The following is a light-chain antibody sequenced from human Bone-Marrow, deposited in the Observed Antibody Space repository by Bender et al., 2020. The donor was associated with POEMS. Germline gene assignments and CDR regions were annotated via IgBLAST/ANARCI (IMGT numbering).Light chain of an antibody. J-gene: IGLJ2*01. CDR1: SGDIGTYNY. CDR3: SSFAGSNNFVI. CDR2: DVK. V-gene: IGLV2-8*01. Sequence: QSALTQPPSASGSPGESVTISCTGTSGDIGTYNYVSWYKQHPGKAPKLIIYDVKKRPSGVPDRFSGSKSGNTASLTVSAPQAEEGAEYCCSSFAGSNNFVIFGGGTKLPVL.